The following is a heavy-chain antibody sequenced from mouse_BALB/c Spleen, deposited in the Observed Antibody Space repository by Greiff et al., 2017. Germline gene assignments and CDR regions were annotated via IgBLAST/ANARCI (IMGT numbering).Heavy chain of an antibody. J-gene: IGHJ1*01. CDR3: AKGGGNYYWYFEV. CDR2: IWRGGST. D-gene: IGHD2-1*01. V-gene: IGHV2-5-1*01. CDR1: GFSLTSYG. Sequence: QVQLKESGPSLVQPSQSLSITCTVSGFSLTSYGVHWVRQSPGKGLEWLGVIWRGGSTDYNAAFMSRLSITKDNSKSQVFFKMNSLQADDTAIYYCAKGGGNYYWYFEVWGAGTTVTVSS.